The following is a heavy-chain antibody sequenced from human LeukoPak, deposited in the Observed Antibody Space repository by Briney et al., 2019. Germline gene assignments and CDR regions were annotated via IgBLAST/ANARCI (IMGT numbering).Heavy chain of an antibody. CDR2: IYPGDSDT. J-gene: IGHJ3*02. D-gene: IGHD2-2*02. Sequence: GESLKISCKGSGYSFTSYWIGWVRQMPGKGLEWMGIIYPGDSDTRYSPSSQGQVTISADKSISTAYLQWSSLKASDTAMYYCARSGYCSSTSCDTGAFDIWGQGTMVTVSS. CDR1: GYSFTSYW. CDR3: ARSGYCSSTSCDTGAFDI. V-gene: IGHV5-51*01.